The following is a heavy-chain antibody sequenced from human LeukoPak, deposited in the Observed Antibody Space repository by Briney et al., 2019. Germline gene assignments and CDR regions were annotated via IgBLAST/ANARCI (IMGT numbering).Heavy chain of an antibody. V-gene: IGHV1-8*01. J-gene: IGHJ4*02. CDR2: MSPNSGNT. CDR1: GYTFTSYD. D-gene: IGHD3-22*01. Sequence: ASVKVSCKASGYTFTSYDFNWVRQATGQRPEWMGWMSPNSGNTGYAQKFQDRVTMTRNTSISTAYMELSSLRSDDTAVYYCARVSYYDSSGYYSIFDYWGQGTLVTVSS. CDR3: ARVSYYDSSGYYSIFDY.